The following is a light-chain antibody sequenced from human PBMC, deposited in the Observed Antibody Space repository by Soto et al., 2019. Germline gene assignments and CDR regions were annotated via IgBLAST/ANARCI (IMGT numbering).Light chain of an antibody. V-gene: IGKV1-6*01. CDR3: LQDYTYPRT. CDR1: QGIRHD. J-gene: IGKJ4*01. CDR2: AAS. Sequence: IEITQSPSSLSVSVGDRVTITCRASQGIRHDLGWYQQKPGKAPELLIYAASILQSGVPSRFSGSGSGTDFTLTITSLQPEDFAIYYCLQDYTYPRTFGGGTKVDIK.